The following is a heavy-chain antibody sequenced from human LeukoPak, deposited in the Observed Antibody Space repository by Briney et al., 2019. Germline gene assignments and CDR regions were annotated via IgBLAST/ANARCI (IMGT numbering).Heavy chain of an antibody. CDR2: ISSASNMI. D-gene: IGHD6-13*01. V-gene: IGHV3-48*04. CDR1: GFAVTTNY. J-gene: IGHJ4*02. CDR3: ATASGSWYRYYFDS. Sequence: PGGSLRLSCAASGFAVTTNYMTWVRQAPGKGLEWISYISSASNMIYYAESVKGRFTISRDNAKNSLYLQMNSLRAEDTAVYYCATASGSWYRYYFDSWGQGILVTVSS.